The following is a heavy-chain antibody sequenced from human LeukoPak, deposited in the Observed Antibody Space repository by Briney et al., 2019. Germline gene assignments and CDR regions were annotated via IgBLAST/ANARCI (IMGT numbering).Heavy chain of an antibody. CDR3: ARGGAYLDY. CDR1: GGSISSGSYY. V-gene: IGHV4-61*02. D-gene: IGHD4-17*01. Sequence: KPSETLSLTCTVSGGSISSGSYYWSWIRQPAGKGLEWIGRIYTSGSTNYNPSLKSRVTISVDTSKNQFSLKLSSVTAADTAVYYCARGGAYLDYWGQGTLVTVSS. J-gene: IGHJ4*02. CDR2: IYTSGST.